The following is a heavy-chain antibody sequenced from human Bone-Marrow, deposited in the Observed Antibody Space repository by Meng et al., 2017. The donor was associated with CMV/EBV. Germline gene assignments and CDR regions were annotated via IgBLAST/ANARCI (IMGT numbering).Heavy chain of an antibody. D-gene: IGHD3-10*01. J-gene: IGHJ4*02. Sequence: ASVKVSCKASGYTFTGYYMHWVRQAPGQGLEWMGWINPNSGGTNYAQKFQGRVTMTRNTSISTAYMELSSLRSEDTAMYYCARARGYYGSGSYYPHFDYWGQGTLVTVSS. CDR2: INPNSGGT. V-gene: IGHV1-2*02. CDR1: GYTFTGYY. CDR3: ARARGYYGSGSYYPHFDY.